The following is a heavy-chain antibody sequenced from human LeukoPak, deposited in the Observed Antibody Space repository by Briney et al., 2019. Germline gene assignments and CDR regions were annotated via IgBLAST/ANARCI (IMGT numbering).Heavy chain of an antibody. J-gene: IGHJ4*02. CDR1: GFIVSSNY. D-gene: IGHD4-17*01. Sequence: GGSLRLSCVASGFIVSSNYMSWVRQAPGKVLEWVSVIYSGGGTNYADSVKGRFTISRDRSKNTLYLQMNSLRVEDTAVYYCARAPMTTEDYWGQGTLVTVSS. CDR2: IYSGGGT. CDR3: ARAPMTTEDY. V-gene: IGHV3-53*01.